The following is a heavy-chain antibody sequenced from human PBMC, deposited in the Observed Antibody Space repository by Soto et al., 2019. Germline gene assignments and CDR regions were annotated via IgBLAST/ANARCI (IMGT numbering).Heavy chain of an antibody. D-gene: IGHD5-12*01. CDR2: ISGSGGST. J-gene: IGHJ4*02. V-gene: IGHV3-23*01. CDR3: AKDLSVYDVFEY. CDR1: GFTFSSYA. Sequence: SGWSLRLSCAASGFTFSSYAMSWVRQAPGKGLEWVSAISGSGGSTYYADYVKGRFTISRDNSKNTLYLQMNSLRAEDTAVYYCAKDLSVYDVFEYWGKGTLVTVSS.